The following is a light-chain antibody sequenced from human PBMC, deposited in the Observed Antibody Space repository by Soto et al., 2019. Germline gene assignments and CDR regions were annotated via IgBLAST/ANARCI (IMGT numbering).Light chain of an antibody. V-gene: IGLV1-40*01. CDR3: QSYDSGLSGHWV. CDR1: SSNLGAGYD. J-gene: IGLJ3*02. Sequence: QSVLTQPPSMSGAPGQRVTMSCTGSSSNLGAGYDVHWYQRLPGAAPKLLIYDNPHRPSGVPNRFSGSKSGTSASLAITGLQAEDEADYYCQSYDSGLSGHWVFGGGTKVTVL. CDR2: DNP.